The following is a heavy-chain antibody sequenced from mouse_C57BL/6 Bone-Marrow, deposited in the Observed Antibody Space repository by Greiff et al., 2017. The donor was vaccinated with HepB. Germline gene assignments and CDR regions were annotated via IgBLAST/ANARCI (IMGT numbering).Heavy chain of an antibody. V-gene: IGHV5-15*01. CDR3: ARHGGVYYGSSYFDY. J-gene: IGHJ2*01. Sequence: DVKLVESGGGLVQPGGSLKLSCAASGFTFSDYGMAWVRQAPRKGPEWVAFISNLAYSIYYADTVTGRFTISRENAKNTLYLEMSSLRSEDTAMYYCARHGGVYYGSSYFDYWGQGTTLTVSS. D-gene: IGHD1-1*01. CDR1: GFTFSDYG. CDR2: ISNLAYSI.